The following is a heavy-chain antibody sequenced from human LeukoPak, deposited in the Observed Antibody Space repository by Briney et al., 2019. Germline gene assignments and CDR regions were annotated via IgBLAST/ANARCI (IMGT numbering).Heavy chain of an antibody. J-gene: IGHJ4*02. D-gene: IGHD1-26*01. CDR3: ARDHRSSGSYHRKIDY. CDR1: GVSISSSSYY. Sequence: SETLSLTCTVSGVSISSSSYYWGWLRQPPWKGLEWIGSIYYSGSTYYNPSLKSRVTISVDTSKNQFSLKLSSVTAADTAVYYCARDHRSSGSYHRKIDYWGQGTLVTVSS. CDR2: IYYSGST. V-gene: IGHV4-39*07.